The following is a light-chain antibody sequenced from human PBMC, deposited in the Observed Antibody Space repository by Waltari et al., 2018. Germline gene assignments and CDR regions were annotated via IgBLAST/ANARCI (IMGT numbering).Light chain of an antibody. CDR2: KAS. V-gene: IGKV1-5*03. CDR1: RSISSW. J-gene: IGKJ4*01. CDR3: QHYYSYPLT. Sequence: DIQMTQSPSTLSASVGDRVTITCRASRSISSWLAWYQQKPGKPPKLLNYKASSLESGVPSRFSGSGSGTEFTLTINSLQPDDFATYYCQHYYSYPLTFGGGTKVEIK.